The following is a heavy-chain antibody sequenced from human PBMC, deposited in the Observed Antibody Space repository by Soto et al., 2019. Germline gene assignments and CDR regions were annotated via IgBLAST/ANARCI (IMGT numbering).Heavy chain of an antibody. J-gene: IGHJ4*02. CDR2: IYHSGST. Sequence: QLQRQDSGSGLVKPSQTLSLTCAVSGGSISSGGYSWSWIRQPPGKGLEWIGYIYHSGSTYYNPSLKSRVTISVDRSKNQFSLKLSSVTAADTAVYYCARGRTTVVTSFDYWGQGTLVTVSS. CDR1: GGSISSGGYS. D-gene: IGHD4-17*01. V-gene: IGHV4-30-2*01. CDR3: ARGRTTVVTSFDY.